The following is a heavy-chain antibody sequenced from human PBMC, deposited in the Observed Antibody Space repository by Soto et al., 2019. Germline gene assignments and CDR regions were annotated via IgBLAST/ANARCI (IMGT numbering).Heavy chain of an antibody. J-gene: IGHJ4*02. D-gene: IGHD5-18*01. Sequence: GESLKISCKGSGYSFTSYWIGWVRQMPGKGLEWMGIIYPGDSDTRYSPSFQGQVTISADKSISTAYLQWSSLKASDTAMYYCARGEGDTAMDSHFDYWGQGTLVTVSS. V-gene: IGHV5-51*01. CDR1: GYSFTSYW. CDR2: IYPGDSDT. CDR3: ARGEGDTAMDSHFDY.